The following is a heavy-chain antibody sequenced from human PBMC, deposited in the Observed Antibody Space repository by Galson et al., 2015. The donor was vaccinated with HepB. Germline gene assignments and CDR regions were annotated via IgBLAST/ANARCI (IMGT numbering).Heavy chain of an antibody. D-gene: IGHD3-10*01. Sequence: PALVKPTQTLTLTCTFSGFSLSTSGMCVSWIRQPPGKALEWLARIDWNDDKYYSTSLKTRLTISKDTSKNQVVLTMTNMDPVDTATYYCARSTGPLYGSGSLDYWGQGTLVTVSS. CDR1: GFSLSTSGMC. CDR3: ARSTGPLYGSGSLDY. J-gene: IGHJ4*02. V-gene: IGHV2-70*11. CDR2: IDWNDDK.